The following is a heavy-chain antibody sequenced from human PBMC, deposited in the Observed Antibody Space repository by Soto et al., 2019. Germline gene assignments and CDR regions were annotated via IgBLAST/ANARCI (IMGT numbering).Heavy chain of an antibody. V-gene: IGHV5-51*01. CDR2: IYPGDSDT. CDR3: ARHRREIADGLIAVAGTADC. CDR1: GYSFTSYW. Sequence: PGESLKISCKGSGYSFTSYWIGWVRQMPGRGLEWMGIIYPGDSDTRYSPSFQGQVTISADKSISTAYLQWSSLKASDTAMYYCARHRREIADGLIAVAGTADCWGQGTLVTVSS. D-gene: IGHD6-19*01. J-gene: IGHJ4*02.